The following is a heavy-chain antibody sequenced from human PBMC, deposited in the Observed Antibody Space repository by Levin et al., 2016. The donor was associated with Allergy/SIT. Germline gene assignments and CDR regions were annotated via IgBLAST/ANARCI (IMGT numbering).Heavy chain of an antibody. D-gene: IGHD6-19*01. CDR1: GFIFSNYA. CDR2: ISGSGDDT. CDR3: ARGGYNSGWAFDY. J-gene: IGHJ4*02. V-gene: IGHV3-23*01. Sequence: GESLKISCAPSGFIFSNYAMSWVRQAPGKGLEWVSTISGSGDDTFYADSVKGRFTISRDNSKNTLYVQMNSLRAEDTALYYCARGGYNSGWAFDYWGQGSLVTVSS.